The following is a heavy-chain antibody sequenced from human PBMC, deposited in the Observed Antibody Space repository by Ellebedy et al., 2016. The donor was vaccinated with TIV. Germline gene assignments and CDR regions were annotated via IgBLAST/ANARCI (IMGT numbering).Heavy chain of an antibody. CDR2: IKQDGSEK. D-gene: IGHD7-27*01. J-gene: IGHJ4*02. CDR1: GFTLSTYW. CDR3: ARDRLGWREPPNY. V-gene: IGHV3-7*03. Sequence: GGSLRLSCEASGFTLSTYWMTWVRQAPGKGLEWVADIKQDGSEKYYGDSVKGRFTISRDNTKNSLYLEMNSPRDEDTAVYYCARDRLGWREPPNYWGQGTLVTVSS.